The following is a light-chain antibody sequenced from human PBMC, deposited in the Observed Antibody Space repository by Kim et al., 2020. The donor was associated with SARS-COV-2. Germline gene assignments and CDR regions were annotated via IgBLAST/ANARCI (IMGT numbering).Light chain of an antibody. CDR3: QQYGSSPQT. Sequence: WSPGERATLSCRASQSVSSSYLAWYQQRPGQAPRLLSYGASNRATGVPDRFTGSGSGADFTLTISRLESEDFAVYYCQQYGSSPQTFGQVTKLEI. V-gene: IGKV3-20*01. J-gene: IGKJ2*01. CDR2: GAS. CDR1: QSVSSSY.